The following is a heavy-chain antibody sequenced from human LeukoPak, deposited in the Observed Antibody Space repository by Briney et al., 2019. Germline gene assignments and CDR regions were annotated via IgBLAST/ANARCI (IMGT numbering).Heavy chain of an antibody. V-gene: IGHV3-48*03. CDR1: GFTFSSYE. J-gene: IGHJ5*02. D-gene: IGHD2-2*01. CDR2: ISSGGSTI. Sequence: GGSLRLSCAASGFTFSSYEMNWVRQAPGKGLEWVSYISSGGSTIYYADSVKGRFTISRDNAKNSLYLQMNSLRAEDTAVYYCARVATGPYQLLPTWFDPWGQGTLVTVSS. CDR3: ARVATGPYQLLPTWFDP.